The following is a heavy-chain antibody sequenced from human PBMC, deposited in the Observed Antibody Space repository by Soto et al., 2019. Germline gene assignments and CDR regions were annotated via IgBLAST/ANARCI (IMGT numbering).Heavy chain of an antibody. Sequence: GGSLRLSCAASGFTFSSRWMHWARQDPGKGLQWVSRIRHDGADSNYADFVGGRFTISRDNAKNTLYLQMNSLRAEDTAVYFCAADLVAGSGSLGHWGQGTLVTVSS. CDR3: AADLVAGSGSLGH. CDR2: IRHDGADS. V-gene: IGHV3-74*01. CDR1: GFTFSSRW. J-gene: IGHJ4*02. D-gene: IGHD3-10*01.